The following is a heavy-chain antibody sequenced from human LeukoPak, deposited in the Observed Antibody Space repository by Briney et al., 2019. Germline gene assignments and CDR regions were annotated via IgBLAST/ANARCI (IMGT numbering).Heavy chain of an antibody. V-gene: IGHV3-73*01. Sequence: GGSLKLSCAASGFTFSGSAMHWVRQASGKGLEWVGRIRNKVDGYATVYAASVKGRFTISRDDSKNTAYLQMNSLKTEDTAVYYCARVRYYYYYMDVWGKGTTVTVSS. CDR3: ARVRYYYYYMDV. CDR2: IRNKVDGYAT. J-gene: IGHJ6*03. D-gene: IGHD3-10*01. CDR1: GFTFSGSA.